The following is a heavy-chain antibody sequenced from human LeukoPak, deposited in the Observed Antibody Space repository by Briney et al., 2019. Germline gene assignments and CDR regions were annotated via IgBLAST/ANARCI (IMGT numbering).Heavy chain of an antibody. Sequence: ASVKVSCKASGYTFTGYYMHWVRQAPGQGLEWIGRINPNSGGTNYAQKFQGRVTMTRDTSISTAYMELSRLRSDDTAVYYCAFSAGRDLGYCSGGSCPFDYWGQGTLVTVSS. V-gene: IGHV1-2*06. CDR1: GYTFTGYY. CDR3: AFSAGRDLGYCSGGSCPFDY. D-gene: IGHD2-15*01. CDR2: INPNSGGT. J-gene: IGHJ4*02.